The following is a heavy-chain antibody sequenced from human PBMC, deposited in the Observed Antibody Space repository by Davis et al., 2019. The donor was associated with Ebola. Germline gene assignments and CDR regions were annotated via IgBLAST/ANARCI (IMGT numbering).Heavy chain of an antibody. J-gene: IGHJ4*02. CDR2: ISDSGGGT. CDR3: LQQWFDY. Sequence: GESLKIPCAASGFTFSSYAMSWVRQAPGKGLEWVSAISDSGGGTYYADFVKVRFTISRDNSKNTLYLQMNSLRAEDTAVYYCLQQWFDYWGQGTLVTVSS. V-gene: IGHV3-23*01. D-gene: IGHD6-19*01. CDR1: GFTFSSYA.